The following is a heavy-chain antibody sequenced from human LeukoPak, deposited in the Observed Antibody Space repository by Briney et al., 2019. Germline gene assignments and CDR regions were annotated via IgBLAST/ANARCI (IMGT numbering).Heavy chain of an antibody. CDR3: ALTMVRGVLIFDY. J-gene: IGHJ4*02. CDR1: GYTLTELS. CDR2: FDPEDGEI. Sequence: ASVKVSCKVSGYTLTELSMHWVRQAPGKGLEWMGGFDPEDGEIIYAQKFQGRVTMTEDTSTDTAYMELSSLRSEDTAVFYCALTMVRGVLIFDYWGQGTLVTVSS. V-gene: IGHV1-24*01. D-gene: IGHD3-10*01.